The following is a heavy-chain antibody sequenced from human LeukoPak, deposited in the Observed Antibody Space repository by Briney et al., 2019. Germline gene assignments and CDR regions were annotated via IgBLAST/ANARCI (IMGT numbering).Heavy chain of an antibody. CDR2: ISSSSSYI. D-gene: IGHD6-13*01. Sequence: GGSLRLSCAASGFTFSSYSMNWVRQAPGKGLEWVSSISSSSSYIYYADSVKGRFTISRDNAKNSLYLQMNSLRAEDTALYYCARDNIAAAGLVWFDPWGQGTLVTVSS. CDR3: ARDNIAAAGLVWFDP. J-gene: IGHJ5*02. V-gene: IGHV3-21*04. CDR1: GFTFSSYS.